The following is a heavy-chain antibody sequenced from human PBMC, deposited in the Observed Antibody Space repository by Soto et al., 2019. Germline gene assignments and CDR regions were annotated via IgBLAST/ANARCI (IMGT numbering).Heavy chain of an antibody. J-gene: IGHJ5*01. CDR2: ISGSGGST. CDR1: GFTFSTHA. Sequence: EVQLLESGGGLVQPGGSLRLSCAASGFTFSTHAMNWVRQAPGKGLEWVSAISGSGGSTYCADSVKGRFTISRDNSKNTLYLQMNSLRAEDTAVYYCARHSSGWYGWFDSWGQGTLVSVSS. CDR3: ARHSSGWYGWFDS. D-gene: IGHD6-19*01. V-gene: IGHV3-23*01.